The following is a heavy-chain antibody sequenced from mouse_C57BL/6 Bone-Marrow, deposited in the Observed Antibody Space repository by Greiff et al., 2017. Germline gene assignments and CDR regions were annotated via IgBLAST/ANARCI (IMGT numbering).Heavy chain of an antibody. Sequence: QVQLQQPGAELVKPGASVKLSCKASGYTFTNYWMHWVKQRPGQGLEWIGMMHPNGGSPDYNEKFKSEATLSVDKSSRTAYMAHSSLTSEDSAVYYCARSYDYDDYAMDYWGQGSSGTVSS. CDR2: MHPNGGSP. J-gene: IGHJ4*01. V-gene: IGHV1-64*01. CDR3: ARSYDYDDYAMDY. CDR1: GYTFTNYW. D-gene: IGHD2-4*01.